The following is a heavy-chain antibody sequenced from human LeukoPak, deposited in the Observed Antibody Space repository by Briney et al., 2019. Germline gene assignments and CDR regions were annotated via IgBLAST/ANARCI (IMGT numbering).Heavy chain of an antibody. V-gene: IGHV3-11*04. Sequence: GGSLRLSCAASGFTFSDYYMSWIRQAPGKGLEWVSAISGSGGSTYYADSVKGRFTISRDNAKNSLYLQVNSLRAEDTAVCYCAELGITMIGGVWGKGTTVTISS. CDR3: AELGITMIGGV. CDR2: ISGSGGST. D-gene: IGHD3-10*02. CDR1: GFTFSDYY. J-gene: IGHJ6*04.